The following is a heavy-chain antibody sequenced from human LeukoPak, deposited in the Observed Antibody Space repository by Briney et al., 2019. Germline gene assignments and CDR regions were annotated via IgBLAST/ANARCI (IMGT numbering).Heavy chain of an antibody. J-gene: IGHJ4*02. CDR3: ARESRVWFGESPQGIDY. CDR2: MNPNSGNT. V-gene: IGHV1-8*02. Sequence: ASVKVSCKASGGTFSSYAISWVRQATGQGLEWMGWMNPNSGNTGYAQKFQGRVTMTRNTSISTAYMELSSLRSEDTAVYYCARESRVWFGESPQGIDYWGQGTLVTVSS. CDR1: GGTFSSYA. D-gene: IGHD3-10*01.